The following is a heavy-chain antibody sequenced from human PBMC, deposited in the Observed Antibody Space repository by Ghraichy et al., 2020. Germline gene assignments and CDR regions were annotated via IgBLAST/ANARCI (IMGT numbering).Heavy chain of an antibody. CDR3: AREMYSYDSSGWTGWFDP. J-gene: IGHJ5*02. D-gene: IGHD3-22*01. CDR1: GFTVSSNY. V-gene: IGHV3-66*01. Sequence: GGSLRLSCAASGFTVSSNYMSWVRQAPGKGLEWVSVIYSGGSAYYADSVKGRFTISRDNSKNTLYLQMNSLRAEDTAVYYCAREMYSYDSSGWTGWFDPWGQGTLVTVSS. CDR2: IYSGGSA.